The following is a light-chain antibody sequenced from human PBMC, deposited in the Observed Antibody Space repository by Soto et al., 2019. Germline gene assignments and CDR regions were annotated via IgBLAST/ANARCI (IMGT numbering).Light chain of an antibody. Sequence: EIVLTQSPGTLSLSPGERATISCRASQSVFNNHIGWYQQKPGQAPRRLIFGASFRATGIPDRFSGSGSGTDFTLTISRLEPEDFAVYYCQQYGSSPTTFGQGTKVEIK. CDR1: QSVFNNH. CDR3: QQYGSSPTT. V-gene: IGKV3-20*01. CDR2: GAS. J-gene: IGKJ1*01.